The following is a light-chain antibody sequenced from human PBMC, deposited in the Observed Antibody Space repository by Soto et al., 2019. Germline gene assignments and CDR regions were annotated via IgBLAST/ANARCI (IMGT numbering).Light chain of an antibody. CDR2: LEGSGRY. J-gene: IGLJ2*01. CDR3: SSYTSSTTLDVV. Sequence: QAVVTQSSSASASLGSSVKLTCTLSSGHSSYIIAWHQQQPGKAPRYLMKLEGSGRYNKGSGVPDRFSGSSSGADRYLTISNLQSEDEADYYCSSYTSSTTLDVVFGGGTQLTVL. V-gene: IGLV4-60*03. CDR1: SGHSSYI.